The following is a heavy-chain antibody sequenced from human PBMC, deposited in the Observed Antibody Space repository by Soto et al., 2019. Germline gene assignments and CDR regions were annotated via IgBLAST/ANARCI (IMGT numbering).Heavy chain of an antibody. CDR3: ARGPMITFGGVIATDAFDI. Sequence: QVQLVQSGAEVKKPGASVKVSCKASGYTFTSYGISWVRQAPGQGLEWMGWISAYNGNTNYAQKRQGRVTMTTDTSTSTAYMELRSLRSDDTAVYYCARGPMITFGGVIATDAFDIWGQGTMVTVSS. CDR2: ISAYNGNT. CDR1: GYTFTSYG. V-gene: IGHV1-18*01. J-gene: IGHJ3*02. D-gene: IGHD3-16*02.